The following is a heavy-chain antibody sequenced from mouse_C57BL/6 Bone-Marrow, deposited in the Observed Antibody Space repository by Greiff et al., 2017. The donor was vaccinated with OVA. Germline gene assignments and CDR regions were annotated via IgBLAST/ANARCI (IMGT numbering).Heavy chain of an antibody. CDR1: GYTFTSYW. D-gene: IGHD3-1*01. J-gene: IGHJ4*01. CDR2: IYPSDSET. Sequence: VKLKQPGAELVRPGSSVKLSCKASGYTFTSYWMDWVKQRPGQGLEWIGNIYPSDSETHYNQKFKDKATLTVDKSSSTAYMQLSSLTSEDSAVYYCARSGPSMDYWGQGTSVTVSS. CDR3: ARSGPSMDY. V-gene: IGHV1-61*01.